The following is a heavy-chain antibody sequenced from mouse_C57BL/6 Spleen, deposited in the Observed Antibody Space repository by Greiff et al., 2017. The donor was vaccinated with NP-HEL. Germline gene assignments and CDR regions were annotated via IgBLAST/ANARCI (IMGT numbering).Heavy chain of an antibody. CDR1: GYTFTSYW. CDR2: IHPNSGST. J-gene: IGHJ1*03. Sequence: QVQLQQPGAELVKPGASVKLSCKASGYTFTSYWMHWVKQRPGQGLEWIGMIHPNSGSTNYNEKFKSKATLTVDKSSSTAYMQLSSLTSEDSAVYYWARKGEKTWYFDVWGTGTTVTVSA. V-gene: IGHV1-64*01. CDR3: ARKGEKTWYFDV.